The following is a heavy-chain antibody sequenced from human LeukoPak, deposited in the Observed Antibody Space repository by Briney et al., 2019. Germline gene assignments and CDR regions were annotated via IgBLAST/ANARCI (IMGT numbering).Heavy chain of an antibody. CDR3: ARGQTYYDFWSGYYWGGNNYYYYMDV. J-gene: IGHJ6*03. V-gene: IGHV4-4*07. CDR1: GGSISSYY. D-gene: IGHD3-3*01. Sequence: SETLSLTCTVSGGSISSYYWSWIRQPAGKGLEWIGRIYTSGSPNYNPSLKSRVTMSVDTSRNQFSLKLSSVTAADTAVYYCARGQTYYDFWSGYYWGGNNYYYYMDVWSKGTTVTVS. CDR2: IYTSGSP.